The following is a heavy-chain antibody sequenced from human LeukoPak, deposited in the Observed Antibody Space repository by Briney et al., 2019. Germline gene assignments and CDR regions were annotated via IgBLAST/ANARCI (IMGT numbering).Heavy chain of an antibody. CDR1: GGSFSGYY. CDR3: ARSMIVVVIPWFDP. D-gene: IGHD3-22*01. CDR2: INHSGST. J-gene: IGHJ5*02. Sequence: SETLSLTCAVYGGSFSGYYWSWIRQPPGKGLEWIGEINHSGSTNYNPSLKSRVTISVDTSKNQFSLKLSSVTAADTAVYYCARSMIVVVIPWFDPWGQGTLVTVSS. V-gene: IGHV4-34*01.